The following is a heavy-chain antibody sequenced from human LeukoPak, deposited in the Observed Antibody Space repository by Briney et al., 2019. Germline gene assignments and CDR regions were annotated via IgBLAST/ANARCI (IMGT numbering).Heavy chain of an antibody. J-gene: IGHJ6*03. CDR2: IYYSGST. Sequence: SETLSLTCTVSGDSISSSYWSWIRQPPGKGLEWIGYIYYSGSTNYSPSLKRRVIISVDTSKNQFSLRLSSVTAADTAVYYCAREDLSLRYMDVWGKGTTVTVSS. CDR3: AREDLSLRYMDV. CDR1: GDSISSSY. V-gene: IGHV4-59*01.